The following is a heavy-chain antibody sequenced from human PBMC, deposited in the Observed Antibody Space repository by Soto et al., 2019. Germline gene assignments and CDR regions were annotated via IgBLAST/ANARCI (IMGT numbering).Heavy chain of an antibody. D-gene: IGHD3-22*01. Sequence: QVQLVQSGAEVKKPGASVKVSCKASGYTFTGYYMHWVRQAPGQGLEWMGWINPNSGRTNYAQKFQGWVTMTRDTSISTAYMELSRLRSDDTAVYYCARGPPASYDYYDSSGPPKPQYFDLWGRGTLVTVSS. CDR1: GYTFTGYY. V-gene: IGHV1-2*04. CDR3: ARGPPASYDYYDSSGPPKPQYFDL. CDR2: INPNSGRT. J-gene: IGHJ2*01.